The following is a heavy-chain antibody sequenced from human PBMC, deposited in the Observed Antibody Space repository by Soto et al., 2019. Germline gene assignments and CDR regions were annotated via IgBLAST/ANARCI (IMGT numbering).Heavy chain of an antibody. CDR1: GFTFSTYG. CDR2: ISGSGDTI. CDR3: ARGAFPSYCTSGNCISVGGADS. Sequence: EVQLLESGGGLVQSGGSLRLSCAASGFTFSTYGMSWVRQAPGKGLKWVSSISGSGDTIYYADSVKGRFTVSRDNSKNSLYPLMNSLRAEVTALCYRARGAFPSYCTSGNCISVGGADSWGLGTLVTVSS. D-gene: IGHD2-8*01. V-gene: IGHV3-23*01. J-gene: IGHJ5*01.